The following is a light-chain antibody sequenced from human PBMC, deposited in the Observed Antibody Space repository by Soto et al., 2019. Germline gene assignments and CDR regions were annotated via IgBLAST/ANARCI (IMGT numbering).Light chain of an antibody. CDR3: SSYTSTSSYV. Sequence: QSVLTQPASVSGSPGQSITVSCTGTSRDVGGYNSVSWYQQHPGKPPKLIIYEVSNRPSGVSDRFSGSKSGNTASLTISGLQAEDEADYYCSSYTSTSSYVFATGTKVTVL. J-gene: IGLJ1*01. V-gene: IGLV2-14*03. CDR2: EVS. CDR1: SRDVGGYNS.